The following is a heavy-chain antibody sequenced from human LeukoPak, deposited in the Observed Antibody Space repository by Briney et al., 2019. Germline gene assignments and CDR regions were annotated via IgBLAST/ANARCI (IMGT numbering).Heavy chain of an antibody. CDR1: GGSISSYY. CDR3: ARDSAVAGFDY. CDR2: IYSDGST. Sequence: SETLSLTCTVSGGSISSYYWSWIRQPAGQGLEWIGRIYSDGSTNYNPSLKSRVTMSVDTSKSQFSLKLSSVTAADTAVYYCARDSAVAGFDYWGQGTLVTVSS. J-gene: IGHJ4*02. V-gene: IGHV4-4*07. D-gene: IGHD6-19*01.